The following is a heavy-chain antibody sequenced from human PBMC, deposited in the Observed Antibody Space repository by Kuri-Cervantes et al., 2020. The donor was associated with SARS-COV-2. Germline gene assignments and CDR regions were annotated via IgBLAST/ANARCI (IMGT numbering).Heavy chain of an antibody. Sequence: LSLTCAASGFTFSSYEMNWVRQAPGKGLEWVSYISSSGSTIYYADSVKGRFTISRDDAKNSLYLQMNSLRAEDTAVYYCAALASGSLGAFDIWGQGTMVTVSS. CDR2: ISSSGSTI. CDR1: GFTFSSYE. D-gene: IGHD3-10*01. J-gene: IGHJ3*02. CDR3: AALASGSLGAFDI. V-gene: IGHV3-48*03.